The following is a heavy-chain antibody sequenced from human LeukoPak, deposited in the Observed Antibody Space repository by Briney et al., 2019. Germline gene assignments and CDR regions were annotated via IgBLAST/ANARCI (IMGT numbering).Heavy chain of an antibody. CDR1: GYTFTGYY. D-gene: IGHD2-2*01. J-gene: IGHJ6*03. CDR2: INPNSGGT. CDR3: ARTHQHYYYYYMDV. Sequence: ASVKVSCKASGYTFTGYYMHWVRQAPGQGLEWMGWINPNSGGTNYAQKFQGRVTMTRDTSISTAYMELSRLRSDDTAVYYCARTHQHYYYYYMDVWGKGTTVTVSS. V-gene: IGHV1-2*02.